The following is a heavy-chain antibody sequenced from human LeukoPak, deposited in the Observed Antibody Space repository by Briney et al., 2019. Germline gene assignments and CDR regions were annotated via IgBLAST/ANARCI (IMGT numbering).Heavy chain of an antibody. CDR1: GYSFTSYW. V-gene: IGHV5-51*01. CDR2: IYPGDSDT. Sequence: GESLKISCKGSGYSFTSYWIGWVRQMPGKGLEWMGIIYPGDSDTRYSPSFQGQVTISADKSISTAYLQWSSLKASDTAMYYCARRGQYYDFWSGSDYWGQGTLVTVSS. D-gene: IGHD3-3*01. J-gene: IGHJ4*02. CDR3: ARRGQYYDFWSGSDY.